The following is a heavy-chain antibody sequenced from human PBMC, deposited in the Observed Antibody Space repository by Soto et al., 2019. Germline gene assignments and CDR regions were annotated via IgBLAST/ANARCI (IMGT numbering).Heavy chain of an antibody. Sequence: ASVTVSCKPSAGTFSSYAIILVRQAPGQGLEWMGGINTNSENIGYAQKFQGRVTMTRDTAIRTAYMVVSRLRSDDTDVYYCARGRASGSYYLLDYWGQGTLVTVSS. D-gene: IGHD3-10*01. V-gene: IGHV1-8*02. CDR2: INTNSENI. J-gene: IGHJ4*02. CDR3: ARGRASGSYYLLDY. CDR1: AGTFSSYA.